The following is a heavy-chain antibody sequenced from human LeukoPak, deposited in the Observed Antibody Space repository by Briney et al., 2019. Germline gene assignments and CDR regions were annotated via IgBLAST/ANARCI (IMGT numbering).Heavy chain of an antibody. V-gene: IGHV4-4*07. Sequence: SETLSLTCTVSGGSISSYYWSWIRQPAGKGLEWIGRIYTSGSTNYSPSLKSRVTMSVDTSTNQFSLNLSSVTAADTAVYYCARGSYYGDHDYWGQGTLVTVSS. J-gene: IGHJ4*02. CDR3: ARGSYYGDHDY. CDR2: IYTSGST. D-gene: IGHD4-17*01. CDR1: GGSISSYY.